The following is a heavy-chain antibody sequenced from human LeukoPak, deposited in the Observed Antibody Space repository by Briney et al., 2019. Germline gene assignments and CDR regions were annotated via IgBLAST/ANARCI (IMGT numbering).Heavy chain of an antibody. J-gene: IGHJ4*02. D-gene: IGHD1-26*01. CDR2: ISAYNGNT. V-gene: IGHV1-18*01. Sequence: ASVTVSCKASGYTFTSYGRSGVRQAPGEGLEGMGWISAYNGNTNYAQKLQGTVTMTTDTSTSTAYMELRSLRSDDTAVYYCARGLVGAVDYGGQGTLVTVSS. CDR3: ARGLVGAVDY. CDR1: GYTFTSYG.